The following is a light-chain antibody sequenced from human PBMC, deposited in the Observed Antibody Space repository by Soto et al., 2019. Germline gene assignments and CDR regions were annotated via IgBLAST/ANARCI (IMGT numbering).Light chain of an antibody. CDR1: QGIRNF. V-gene: IGKV1-27*01. CDR2: AAS. J-gene: IGKJ3*01. CDR3: QKYSSVPV. Sequence: DIQMTQSPTSLSASVGDRVTITCRASQGIRNFVAWYQQKPGKAPKLLIYAASTLQSWVPSRFSGSGSGTDFTLTINSLQPDDVATYSCQKYSSVPVFGPGTKVEIK.